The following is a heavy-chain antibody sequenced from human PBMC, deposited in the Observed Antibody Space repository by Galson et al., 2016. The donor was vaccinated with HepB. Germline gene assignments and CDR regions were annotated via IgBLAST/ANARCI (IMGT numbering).Heavy chain of an antibody. V-gene: IGHV3-11*06. CDR3: ARKGAAAAGYALDV. CDR2: IGSSSSHT. J-gene: IGHJ6*02. CDR1: GFTFSDSY. D-gene: IGHD6-13*01. Sequence: SLRLSCAASGFTFSDSYMSWIRQAPGKGLEWVSYIGSSSSHTNYADSVKDRFTISRDNAKNSLYLQMSSLRVEDTAVYYCARKGAAAAGYALDVWGQGTTVTVSS.